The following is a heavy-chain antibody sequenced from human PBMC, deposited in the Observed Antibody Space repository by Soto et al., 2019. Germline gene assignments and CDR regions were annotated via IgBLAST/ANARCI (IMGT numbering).Heavy chain of an antibody. D-gene: IGHD1-1*01. CDR1: SGSISGGDYY. CDR2: IYYTGST. V-gene: IGHV4-30-4*01. CDR3: ARERAREGNRPFHP. J-gene: IGHJ1*01. Sequence: SETLSLTCAVSSGSISGGDYYWSWIRQPPGKGLEWIGSIYYTGSTYYKPSLKSRVAISVDTSKNQFSLKMRSVTAADTAIYYCARERAREGNRPFHPWGQGTLVTVSS.